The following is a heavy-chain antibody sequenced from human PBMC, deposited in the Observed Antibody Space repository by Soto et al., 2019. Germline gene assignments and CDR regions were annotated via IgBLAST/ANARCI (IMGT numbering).Heavy chain of an antibody. CDR3: TRDASRDSSARGWFDP. J-gene: IGHJ5*02. Sequence: SCAASGFTFRSFTMNWVRQAPGKGLEWVSTISSNSAYIYYTDALRGRFTISRDNAKNSLHLQMNSLRAEDTAVYYCTRDASRDSSARGWFDP. CDR1: GFTFRSFT. D-gene: IGHD6-13*01. CDR2: ISSNSAYI. V-gene: IGHV3-21*01.